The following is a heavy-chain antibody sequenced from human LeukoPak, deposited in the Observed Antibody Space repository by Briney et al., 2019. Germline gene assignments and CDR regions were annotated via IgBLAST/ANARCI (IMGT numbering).Heavy chain of an antibody. D-gene: IGHD2-2*01. CDR2: IRSKAYGGTT. V-gene: IGHV3-49*04. CDR3: TREGEDIVVVPAAGSDY. CDR1: GFTFGDYA. J-gene: IGHJ4*02. Sequence: QTGGSLRLSCTASGFTFGDYAMSWVRQAPGKGLEWVGFIRSKAYGGTTEYAASVKGRFTISRDDSKSIAYLQMNSLKTEDTAVYYCTREGEDIVVVPAAGSDYWGQGTLVTVSS.